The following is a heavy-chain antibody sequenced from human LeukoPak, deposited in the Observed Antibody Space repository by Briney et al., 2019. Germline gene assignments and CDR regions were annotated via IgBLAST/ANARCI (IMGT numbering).Heavy chain of an antibody. CDR3: ARHILGYCSSTSCYLDY. V-gene: IGHV3-48*04. CDR1: GFTFSSYS. J-gene: IGHJ4*02. Sequence: GGSLRLSCAASGFTFSSYSMNWVRQAPGKGLEWVSFISSSSSTIYYADSVKGRFTISRDNAKNSLYLQMNSLRAEDTAVYYCARHILGYCSSTSCYLDYWGQGTLVTVSS. D-gene: IGHD2-2*01. CDR2: ISSSSSTI.